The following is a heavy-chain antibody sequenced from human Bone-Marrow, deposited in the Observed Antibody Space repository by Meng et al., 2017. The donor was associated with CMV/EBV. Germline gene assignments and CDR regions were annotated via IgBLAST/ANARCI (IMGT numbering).Heavy chain of an antibody. Sequence: GESLKISCAASGFTFSRYAMHWVRQAPGKGLEWVAVISHDGSNKYYADSVKGRFTISRDNSKNTVHLQMNSLRPEDTVVYYCARTIAVAGTWGYYYYGMDVWGQGNTVTGSS. D-gene: IGHD6-19*01. J-gene: IGHJ6*01. CDR2: ISHDGSNK. CDR3: ARTIAVAGTWGYYYYGMDV. CDR1: GFTFSRYA. V-gene: IGHV3-30-3*01.